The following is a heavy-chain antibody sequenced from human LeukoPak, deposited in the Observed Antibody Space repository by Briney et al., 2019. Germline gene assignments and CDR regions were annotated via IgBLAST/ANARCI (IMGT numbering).Heavy chain of an antibody. CDR1: GFTVSSNY. V-gene: IGHV3-53*01. CDR3: ARVASYGDHANYYYYYMDV. D-gene: IGHD4-17*01. Sequence: GGSLRLSCAASGFTVSSNYMSWVRQAPGKGLEWVSVIYSGGSTHYADSVKGRFTISRDYSKNTLYLQMNRLRAEDTAVYYCARVASYGDHANYYYYYMDVWGKGTTVTISS. CDR2: IYSGGST. J-gene: IGHJ6*03.